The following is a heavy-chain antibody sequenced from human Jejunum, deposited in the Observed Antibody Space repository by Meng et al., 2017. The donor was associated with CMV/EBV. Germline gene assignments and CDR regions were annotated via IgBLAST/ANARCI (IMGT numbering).Heavy chain of an antibody. Sequence: GVPFNNVWLSWVRQAPGKGPEWVANIEKDGGEENYLDSVEGRFTISRDNAKSSLYLQMNSLRVEDTAIYYCASPHSGGFYAGGCDYWGQGTLVTVSS. V-gene: IGHV3-7*01. J-gene: IGHJ4*02. CDR3: ASPHSGGFYAGGCDY. D-gene: IGHD1-26*01. CDR1: GVPFNNVW. CDR2: IEKDGGEE.